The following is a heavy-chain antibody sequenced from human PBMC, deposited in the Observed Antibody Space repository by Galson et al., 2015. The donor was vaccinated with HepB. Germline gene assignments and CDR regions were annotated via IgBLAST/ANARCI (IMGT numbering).Heavy chain of an antibody. Sequence: SLRLSCAASGFTFSSYAMSWVRQAPGKGLEWVSTISSSGGTTYYADSVKGRFTISRDNSKNTLYLQMNSLRAEDTAVYFCAKVTWVRGLSYYFDYWGQGTLVTVSS. V-gene: IGHV3-23*01. CDR3: AKVTWVRGLSYYFDY. D-gene: IGHD3-10*01. CDR2: ISSSGGTT. CDR1: GFTFSSYA. J-gene: IGHJ4*02.